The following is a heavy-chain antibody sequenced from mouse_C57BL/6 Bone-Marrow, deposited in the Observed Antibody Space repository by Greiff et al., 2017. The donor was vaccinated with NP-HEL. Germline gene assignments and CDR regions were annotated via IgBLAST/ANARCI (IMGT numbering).Heavy chain of an antibody. CDR2: IWTGGGT. CDR3: ARNSLDSSGYYYDY. D-gene: IGHD3-2*02. V-gene: IGHV2-9-1*01. Sequence: QVQLQQSGPGLVAPSQSLSITCTVSGFSLTSYAISWVRQPPGKGLEWLGVIWTGGGTNYNSALKSRLSISKDNSKSQVFLKMNSLQTDDTARYYCARNSLDSSGYYYDYWGQGTTLTVSS. CDR1: GFSLTSYA. J-gene: IGHJ2*01.